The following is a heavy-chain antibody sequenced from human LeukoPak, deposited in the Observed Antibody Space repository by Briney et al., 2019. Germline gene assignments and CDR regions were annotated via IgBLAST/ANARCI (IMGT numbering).Heavy chain of an antibody. CDR1: GGSFSGYY. J-gene: IGHJ4*02. D-gene: IGHD3-22*01. CDR3: ASESYYDSSGRVHYLDY. Sequence: PSETLSLTCAVYGGSFSGYYWSWIRQPPGKGLEWIGEINHSGSPNYNPSLKSRVTISVDTSKNQFSLNLSSVTAADTAVYYCASESYYDSSGRVHYLDYWGQGTLVTVSS. CDR2: INHSGSP. V-gene: IGHV4-34*01.